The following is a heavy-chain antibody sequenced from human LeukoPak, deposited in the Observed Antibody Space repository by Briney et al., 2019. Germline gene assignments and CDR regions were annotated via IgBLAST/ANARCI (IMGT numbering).Heavy chain of an antibody. V-gene: IGHV3-48*01. CDR2: ISSSSSTI. CDR3: ARVRFLEWLVPFDS. CDR1: GFTFSSYS. Sequence: PGGSLRPSCAASGFTFSSYSMNWVRQAPGKGLEWVSYISSSSSTIYYANSVKGRFTISRHKAKNSLYLQIDSQRTQDPAVYYCARVRFLEWLVPFDSWGQGTLVTVSS. J-gene: IGHJ4*02. D-gene: IGHD3-3*01.